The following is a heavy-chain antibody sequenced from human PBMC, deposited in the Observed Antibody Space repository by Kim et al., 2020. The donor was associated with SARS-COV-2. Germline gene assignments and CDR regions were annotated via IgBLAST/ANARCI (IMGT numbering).Heavy chain of an antibody. Sequence: YPQKYQGGVTIPADESTSTAYMVLSSLRSEDTAVYYCARDLRFTSGTFDYWGQGTLVTVSS. D-gene: IGHD4-17*01. V-gene: IGHV1-69*01. J-gene: IGHJ4*02. CDR3: ARDLRFTSGTFDY.